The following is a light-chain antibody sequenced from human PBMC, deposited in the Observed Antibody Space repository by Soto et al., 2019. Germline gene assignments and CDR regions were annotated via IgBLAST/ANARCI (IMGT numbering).Light chain of an antibody. Sequence: EIVLTHSPGTLCLSPGERATLSCRAIQSVSSSYLAWYQQKPGQTPRLLIFGASTRATGIPARFSGSGSGTEFTLTISSLQPEDFAVYYCQQYAVWPPQTFGQGTKV. CDR2: GAS. CDR3: QQYAVWPPQT. J-gene: IGKJ1*01. V-gene: IGKV3-20*01. CDR1: QSVSSSY.